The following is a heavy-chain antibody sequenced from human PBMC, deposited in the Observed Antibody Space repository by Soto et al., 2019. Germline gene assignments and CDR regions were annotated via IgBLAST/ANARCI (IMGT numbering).Heavy chain of an antibody. V-gene: IGHV3-21*06. Sequence: LRLSCTGSGFTFSSSTMTWVRQGPGKGPEWVSSISSSSSYIYFADSLKGRFTISRDNAKNSLYLQMNSLRAEDTAVYYCARDIGEMSAVWGQGTQVTVSS. CDR2: ISSSSSYI. D-gene: IGHD3-10*01. CDR3: ARDIGEMSAV. CDR1: GFTFSSST. J-gene: IGHJ4*02.